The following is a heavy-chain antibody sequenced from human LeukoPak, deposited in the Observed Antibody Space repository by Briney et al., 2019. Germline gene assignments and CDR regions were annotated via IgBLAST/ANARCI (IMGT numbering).Heavy chain of an antibody. Sequence: AGGSLRLSCAASGFTFSSYAMSWVRQAPGKGLEWVSAISGSGGSTYYADSVKGRFTISRDNSKNTLYLQMNSLRAEDTAVYYCAKHWGTYYYGSGSYLFDCWGQGTLVTVSS. CDR3: AKHWGTYYYGSGSYLFDC. J-gene: IGHJ4*02. V-gene: IGHV3-23*01. D-gene: IGHD3-10*01. CDR2: ISGSGGST. CDR1: GFTFSSYA.